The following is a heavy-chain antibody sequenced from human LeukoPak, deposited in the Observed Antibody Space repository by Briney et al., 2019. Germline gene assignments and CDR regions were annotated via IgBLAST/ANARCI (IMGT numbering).Heavy chain of an antibody. CDR2: ISLDGSNK. J-gene: IGHJ4*02. CDR1: GFTLSSYG. V-gene: IGHV3-30*18. CDR3: AKDGEVSWFGPESY. Sequence: GGSLRLSCAASGFTLSSYGMHWVRQAPGKGLEWVALISLDGSNKDYAESVKGRFTISRDSSKNTLYLQMNSLRAEDTAVYYCAKDGEVSWFGPESYWGQGPLVAVSS. D-gene: IGHD3-10*01.